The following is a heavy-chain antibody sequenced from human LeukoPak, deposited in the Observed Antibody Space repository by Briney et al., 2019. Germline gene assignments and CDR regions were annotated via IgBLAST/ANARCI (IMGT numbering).Heavy chain of an antibody. Sequence: QPGGSLRLSCAASGFTFSTYSMNWVRQAPGKGLEWVSYISSGSSAIYYADSVKGRFTISRDNAKNSLYLQMNSLRDEDTAVYYCARAGYGSSSGFDYWGQGTLVTVSS. CDR3: ARAGYGSSSGFDY. J-gene: IGHJ4*02. CDR2: ISSGSSAI. CDR1: GFTFSTYS. D-gene: IGHD6-13*01. V-gene: IGHV3-48*02.